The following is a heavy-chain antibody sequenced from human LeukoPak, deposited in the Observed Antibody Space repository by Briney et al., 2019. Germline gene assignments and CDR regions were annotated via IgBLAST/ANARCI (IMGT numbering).Heavy chain of an antibody. Sequence: SETLSLTCAVYGESLSGYHWSWIRQPPGNGLEWIGEINYSGSTNYNPSLKSRVTISLDTSKNQFSLKLSSVTAADTAIYYCARGNLEWAAGTRWFDPWGQGTLVTVSS. J-gene: IGHJ5*02. D-gene: IGHD6-13*01. CDR3: ARGNLEWAAGTRWFDP. CDR2: INYSGST. CDR1: GESLSGYH. V-gene: IGHV4-34*01.